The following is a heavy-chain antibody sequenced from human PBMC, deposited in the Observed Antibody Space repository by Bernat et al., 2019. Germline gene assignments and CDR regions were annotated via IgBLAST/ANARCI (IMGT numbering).Heavy chain of an antibody. CDR3: ARELGIRFDY. V-gene: IGHV3-74*01. CDR1: GFTFDDYT. CDR2: INSDGSDT. J-gene: IGHJ4*02. Sequence: EVQLVESGGVVVQPGGSLRLSCAASGFTFDDYTMHWVRQAPGKGLVWVSRINSDGSDTSYADSVKGRFTISRDNAKNTLYLQMNSLRAEDTAIYYCARELGIRFDYWGQGTLVTVSS. D-gene: IGHD6-13*01.